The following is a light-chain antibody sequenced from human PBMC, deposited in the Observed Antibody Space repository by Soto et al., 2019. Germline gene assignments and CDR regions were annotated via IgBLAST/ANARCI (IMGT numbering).Light chain of an antibody. Sequence: DIQLTQSPSFLSASVGDRVTITCRASQGISSNLAWYQQKPGKAPKLLIYAASTLQSGVPARFSGSGSGTEFTLTISSLQPEDFATYYSQQLNSYPLTFGGGTKVEIK. CDR2: AAS. CDR1: QGISSN. J-gene: IGKJ4*01. CDR3: QQLNSYPLT. V-gene: IGKV1-9*01.